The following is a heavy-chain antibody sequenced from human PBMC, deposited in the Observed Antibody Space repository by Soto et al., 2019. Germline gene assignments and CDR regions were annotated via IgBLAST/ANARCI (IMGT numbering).Heavy chain of an antibody. CDR1: GYPFTSYG. J-gene: IGHJ4*02. D-gene: IGHD6-19*01. Sequence: QVQLVQSGAEVKKPGASVKVSCKTSGYPFTSYGINWVRQAPGQGPEWMGWISAYNGKTSYTQKFQGRVTMTTDLSTSTDYMELRSLRSDDTAVYDCAGDRLIAVTGRIHYGGQGTLVTVSS. V-gene: IGHV1-18*01. CDR2: ISAYNGKT. CDR3: AGDRLIAVTGRIHY.